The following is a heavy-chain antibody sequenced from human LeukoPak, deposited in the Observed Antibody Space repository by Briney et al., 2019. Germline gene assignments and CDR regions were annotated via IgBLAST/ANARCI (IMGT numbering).Heavy chain of an antibody. Sequence: ASVKVSCKASGYTFTGYYMHWVRQAPGQGLEWMGRINPNSGGTNYAQKFQGRVTMTRDTSISTAYMELSRLRSDDTAVYYCAREKEGSSAPFDPWGQGTLVTVSS. CDR2: INPNSGGT. CDR3: AREKEGSSAPFDP. V-gene: IGHV1-2*06. D-gene: IGHD6-25*01. J-gene: IGHJ5*02. CDR1: GYTFTGYY.